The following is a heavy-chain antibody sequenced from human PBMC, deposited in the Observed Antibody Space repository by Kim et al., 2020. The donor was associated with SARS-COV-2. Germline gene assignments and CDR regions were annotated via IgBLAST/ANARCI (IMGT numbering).Heavy chain of an antibody. CDR2: IKSKIDGETT. Sequence: GGSLRLSCEASGFTFSDAWMSWVRQAPGKGLEWVGRIKSKIDGETTDYAAPVKGRFIISRDDSKNTLYLQTNSLRTEDTAVYYCTTDSSSGWYRVTHDS. CDR3: TTDSSSGWYRVTHDS. J-gene: IGHJ5*01. D-gene: IGHD6-19*01. CDR1: GFTFSDAW. V-gene: IGHV3-15*01.